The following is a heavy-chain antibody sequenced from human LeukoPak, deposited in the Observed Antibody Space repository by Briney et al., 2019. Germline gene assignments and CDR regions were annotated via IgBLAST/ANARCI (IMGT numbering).Heavy chain of an antibody. V-gene: IGHV4-34*01. CDR3: ASAQKPVDGYNDGRGSPFDY. CDR2: IQHRGST. CDR1: GGSFRGYY. Sequence: SETLSLTCAVYGGSFRGYYWSWIRQPPGKGLEWIGEIQHRGSTNYNPSLKSRVTISVDTSKNQFSLKLSSVTAADTAVYYCASAQKPVDGYNDGRGSPFDYWGQGTLVTVSS. D-gene: IGHD5-24*01. J-gene: IGHJ4*02.